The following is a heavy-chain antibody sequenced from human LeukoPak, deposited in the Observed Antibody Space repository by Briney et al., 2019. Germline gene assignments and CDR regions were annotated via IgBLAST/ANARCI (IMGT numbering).Heavy chain of an antibody. Sequence: PGGSLRLSCAASGFTFSDYTMTWVRQAPGRGLEWVASITTSSSYLYYADSMKGRFTISRDNSKNTLYPQMNSLRPEDTAVYYCARANPVLMVSKYFQHWGQGTLVTVSS. CDR1: GFTFSDYT. D-gene: IGHD2-8*01. CDR2: ITTSSSYL. CDR3: ARANPVLMVSKYFQH. J-gene: IGHJ1*01. V-gene: IGHV3-21*01.